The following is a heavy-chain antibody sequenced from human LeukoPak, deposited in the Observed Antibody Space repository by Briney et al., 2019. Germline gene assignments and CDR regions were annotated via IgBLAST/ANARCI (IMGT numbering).Heavy chain of an antibody. D-gene: IGHD2-21*02. J-gene: IGHJ4*02. CDR2: IYYSGST. V-gene: IGHV4-59*08. Sequence: PSETLSLTCTVSGGSISSYYWSWIRQPPGKGLEWIGYIYYSGSTNYNPSLKSRVTISVDTSKNQFSLKLSSVTAADTAVYYCARHRGGGDCYWCLDYWGQGTLVTVSS. CDR3: ARHRGGGDCYWCLDY. CDR1: GGSISSYY.